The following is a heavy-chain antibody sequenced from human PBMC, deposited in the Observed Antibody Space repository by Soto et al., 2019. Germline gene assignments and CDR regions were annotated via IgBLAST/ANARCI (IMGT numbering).Heavy chain of an antibody. V-gene: IGHV4-59*01. CDR3: ATGGTYGYKDFEY. D-gene: IGHD5-12*01. J-gene: IGHJ4*02. CDR2: VSHSGIT. CDR1: GGSIDTFF. Sequence: SETLSLTCTVSGGSIDTFFCDWIRQIPGRGLEWVGYVSHSGITRYNSSLKGRVTMSVDTAKNQFSLKLTSVTIADTAVYYCATGGTYGYKDFEYWGQGTPVTVSS.